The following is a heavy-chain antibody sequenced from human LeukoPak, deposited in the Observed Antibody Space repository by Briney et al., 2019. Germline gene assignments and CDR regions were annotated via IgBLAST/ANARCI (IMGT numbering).Heavy chain of an antibody. CDR3: ATEGKTRTWNYYQAKPVY. J-gene: IGHJ4*02. D-gene: IGHD1-7*01. CDR2: ISGSGGST. CDR1: GFTFISYS. Sequence: GGSLRLSCAASGFTFISYSIHWVRQAPGKGLEWVSAISGSGGSTYYADSVKGRFTFSRDNSKNTLYLQMNSLRAEDTAVYYCATEGKTRTWNYYQAKPVYWGQGTLVTVSS. V-gene: IGHV3-23*01.